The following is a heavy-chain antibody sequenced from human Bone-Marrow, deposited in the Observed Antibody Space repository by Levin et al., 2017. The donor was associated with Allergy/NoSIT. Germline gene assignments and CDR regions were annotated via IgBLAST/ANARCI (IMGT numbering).Heavy chain of an antibody. CDR3: ARYYYASGNYYFDS. J-gene: IGHJ4*02. Sequence: SETLSLTCTVSGGSISHSIYYWGWIRQPPGKGLEWIGSIHYSGGSYSNSSLESRLTISVDTSKSQFSLNLISVTAADTAVYYCARYYYASGNYYFDSWGQGTLVTVSS. CDR1: GGSISHSIYY. D-gene: IGHD3-10*01. V-gene: IGHV4-39*01. CDR2: IHYSGGS.